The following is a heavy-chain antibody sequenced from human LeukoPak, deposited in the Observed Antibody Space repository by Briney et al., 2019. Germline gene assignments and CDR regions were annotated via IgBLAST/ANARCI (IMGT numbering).Heavy chain of an antibody. D-gene: IGHD6-19*01. V-gene: IGHV3-11*01. Sequence: GGSLRLSCAASGFTFSDYYMSWIRQAPGKGLEGVSYIRSSGSTIYYADSVKGRFTISRDNAKNSLYLQMNSLRAEDTAVYYCARVDSSGWSDAFDIWGQGTMVTVSS. CDR1: GFTFSDYY. CDR2: IRSSGSTI. CDR3: ARVDSSGWSDAFDI. J-gene: IGHJ3*02.